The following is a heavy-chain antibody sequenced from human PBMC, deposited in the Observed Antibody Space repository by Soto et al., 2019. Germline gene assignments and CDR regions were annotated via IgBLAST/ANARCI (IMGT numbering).Heavy chain of an antibody. Sequence: SETLSLTCAVYCGSFSGYYWSWIRQPPGKGLEWIGEINHSGSTNYNPSLKSRVTISVDTSKNQFSLKLSSVTAADTAVYYCARSRDKQLVPLLYYFDYWGQGTLVTVSS. CDR2: INHSGST. D-gene: IGHD6-6*01. CDR1: CGSFSGYY. CDR3: ARSRDKQLVPLLYYFDY. V-gene: IGHV4-34*01. J-gene: IGHJ4*02.